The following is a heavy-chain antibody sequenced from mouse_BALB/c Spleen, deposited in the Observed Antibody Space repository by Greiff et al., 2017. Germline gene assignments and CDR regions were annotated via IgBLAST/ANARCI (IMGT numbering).Heavy chain of an antibody. Sequence: VQLQQSGGGLVQPGGSLKLSCAASGFTFSSYGMSWVRQTPDKRLELVATINSNGGSTYYPDSVKGRFTISRDNAKNTLYLQMSSLKSEDTAMYYCARAPYWFAYWGQGTLVTVSA. CDR2: INSNGGST. CDR3: ARAPYWFAY. CDR1: GFTFSSYG. J-gene: IGHJ3*01. V-gene: IGHV5-6-3*01.